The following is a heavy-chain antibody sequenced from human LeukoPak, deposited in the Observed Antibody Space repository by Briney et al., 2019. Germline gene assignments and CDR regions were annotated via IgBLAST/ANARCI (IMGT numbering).Heavy chain of an antibody. V-gene: IGHV1-46*01. CDR1: GYTFTSYY. Sequence: ASVKVSCKASGYTFTSYYMHWVRQAPGQGLEWMGIINPSGGSTSYAQKFQGRVTITRDTSTSTVYMELSSLRSEDTAVYYCARDPDYYDSSGYFDYWGQGTLVTVSS. J-gene: IGHJ4*02. CDR2: INPSGGST. D-gene: IGHD3-22*01. CDR3: ARDPDYYDSSGYFDY.